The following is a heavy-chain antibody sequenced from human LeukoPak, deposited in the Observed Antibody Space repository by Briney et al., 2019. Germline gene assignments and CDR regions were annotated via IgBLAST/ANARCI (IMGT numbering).Heavy chain of an antibody. D-gene: IGHD3-9*01. CDR3: AKFSQGYYKYSFDY. V-gene: IGHV3-30*02. J-gene: IGHJ4*02. Sequence: GGSLRLSCAASGFTFSSYGMHWVRQAPGKGLEWVAFIRYDGSNKYYADSVKGRFTISRDNSKNTLYLQMNSLRAEDTAVYYCAKFSQGYYKYSFDYWGQGALVTVSS. CDR2: IRYDGSNK. CDR1: GFTFSSYG.